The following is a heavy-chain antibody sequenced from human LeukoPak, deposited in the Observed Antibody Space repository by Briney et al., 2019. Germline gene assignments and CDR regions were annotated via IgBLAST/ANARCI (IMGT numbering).Heavy chain of an antibody. V-gene: IGHV3-7*01. J-gene: IGHJ4*02. Sequence: GGSLRLSCAVSGLTFSSSWMGWVRQAPGKGLEWVASINPDGNKKYSTDSVKGRFTISRDNAENSLYLQMNSLRVEDTAFYYCARDLAYSRLDYWGQGMLVTVSS. CDR2: INPDGNKK. CDR1: GLTFSSSW. CDR3: ARDLAYSRLDY. D-gene: IGHD5-18*01.